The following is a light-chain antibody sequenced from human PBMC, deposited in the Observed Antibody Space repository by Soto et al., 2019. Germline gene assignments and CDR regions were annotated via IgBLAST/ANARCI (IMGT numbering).Light chain of an antibody. CDR2: WAF. V-gene: IGKV4-1*01. CDR1: QSILDRSKNKYY. CDR3: QQYFTSPWT. Sequence: DIVMTQSPDSLAVSLGERATFNCKSSQSILDRSKNKYYLAWYQQKSRQPLKLLIYWAFLREPGVPDRCTGSGSGTDFTLTISSLQTEDVAVYYCQQYFTSPWTFGQGTKVEI. J-gene: IGKJ1*01.